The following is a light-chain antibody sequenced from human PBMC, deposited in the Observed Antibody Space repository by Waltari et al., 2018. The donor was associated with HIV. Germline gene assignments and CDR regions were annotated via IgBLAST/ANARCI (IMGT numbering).Light chain of an antibody. CDR1: PIVGSNY. Sequence: IVLTQSPDTLSLSPGERATLSGRASPIVGSNYLAWFQHRPVQPPRRLVYAASTRDAGVPDRFSGSGSGTNFTLTINNLEPEDFAMYYCQQYGGSPSTFGQGT. CDR2: AAS. CDR3: QQYGGSPST. V-gene: IGKV3-20*01. J-gene: IGKJ2*01.